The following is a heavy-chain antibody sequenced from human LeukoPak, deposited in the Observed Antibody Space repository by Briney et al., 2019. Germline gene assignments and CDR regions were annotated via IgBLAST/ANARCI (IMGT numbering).Heavy chain of an antibody. CDR2: VSPSGDIT. CDR3: AKDGAWLRFDD. CDR1: GFTFSTYG. Sequence: QPGGSLRLSCAASGFTFSTYGMYWVRQAPGKGLEWVSGVSPSGDITYYADSVKGRFTISRDNSKNTVYLQMNNVRAEDTAVYYCAKDGAWLRFDDWGQGTLVTVSS. V-gene: IGHV3-23*01. D-gene: IGHD5-12*01. J-gene: IGHJ4*02.